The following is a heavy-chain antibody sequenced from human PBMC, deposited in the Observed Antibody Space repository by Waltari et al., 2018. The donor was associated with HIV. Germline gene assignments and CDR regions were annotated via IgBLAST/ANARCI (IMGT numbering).Heavy chain of an antibody. J-gene: IGHJ4*01. CDR1: DRSFSGYY. D-gene: IGHD3-9*01. Sequence: QEQLQQWGAGLLKPSETLSLTCAVYDRSFSGYYLNWVSQAPGNGLELSGDINHIGTTNSNLPLTSRVTTSADTSKMQFSLKPNSVTAADTAVYFCAYSDLTGAILLPLWGKGTLVTFSA. CDR3: AYSDLTGAILLPL. V-gene: IGHV4-34*01. CDR2: INHIGTT.